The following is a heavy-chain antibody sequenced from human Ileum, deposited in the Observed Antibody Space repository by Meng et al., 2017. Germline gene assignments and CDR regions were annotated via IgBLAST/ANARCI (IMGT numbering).Heavy chain of an antibody. CDR2: IFPRSGTT. J-gene: IGHJ4*02. D-gene: IGHD6-19*01. V-gene: IGHV1-2*02. CDR1: GYTFFDYY. CDR3: ARGVAEN. Sequence: QLMPSGAEVKKPGSSVKVLCKASGYTFFDYYIHWVRQAPGQGLEWLGCIFPRSGTTIYAQKFQGRVTMTTDTSITTAYMELSSLKSDDSAVYSCARGVAENWGQGTLVTVSS.